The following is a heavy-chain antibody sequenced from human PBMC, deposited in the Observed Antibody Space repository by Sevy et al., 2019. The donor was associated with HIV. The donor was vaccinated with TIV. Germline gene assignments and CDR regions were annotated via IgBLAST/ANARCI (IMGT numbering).Heavy chain of an antibody. J-gene: IGHJ1*01. CDR3: AYGYGYCSGGSCLSFQH. CDR1: GFTFSSYA. D-gene: IGHD2-15*01. CDR2: ISGSGGST. V-gene: IGHV3-23*01. Sequence: GGSLRLSCAASGFTFSSYAMSWVRQAPGKGLEWVSAISGSGGSTYYADSVKGRFTISRDNSKNTLYLQMNSLGAEDTAVYYCAYGYGYCSGGSCLSFQHWGQGTLVTVSS.